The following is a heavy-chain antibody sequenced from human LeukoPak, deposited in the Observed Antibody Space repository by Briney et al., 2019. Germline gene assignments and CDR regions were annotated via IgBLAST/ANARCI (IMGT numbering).Heavy chain of an antibody. CDR1: GFTFSNYA. Sequence: GGFLRLSCAASGFTFSNYAMHWVRQAPGKGLEWVAVISYDGSNKYYADSVKGRFTISRDNSKNTLYLQMNSLRTEDTAVYYCASPPGSSFTADYWGPGTLVTVSS. J-gene: IGHJ4*02. CDR2: ISYDGSNK. V-gene: IGHV3-30-3*01. CDR3: ASPPGSSFTADY. D-gene: IGHD6-6*01.